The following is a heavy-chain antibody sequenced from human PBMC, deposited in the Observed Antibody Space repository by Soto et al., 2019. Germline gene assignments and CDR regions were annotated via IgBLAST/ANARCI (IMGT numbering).Heavy chain of an antibody. CDR1: GFSLSTSGVG. J-gene: IGHJ4*02. CDR3: AHTVHGTVSDY. V-gene: IGHV2-5*02. Sequence: QITLKESGPTLVKPTQTLTLTCTFSGFSLSTSGVGVGWIRQPPGKALEWLALIYWDDDKRYSPSLKSRLTTTXXTSKNQVVLTMTNMDPVDTATYYCAHTVHGTVSDYWGQGTLVTVSS. CDR2: IYWDDDK. D-gene: IGHD1-26*01.